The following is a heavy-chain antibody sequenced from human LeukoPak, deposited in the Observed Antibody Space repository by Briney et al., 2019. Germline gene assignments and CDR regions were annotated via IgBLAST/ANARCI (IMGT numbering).Heavy chain of an antibody. J-gene: IGHJ3*02. Sequence: GASVKVSCKASGGTFSSYPFTWVRQAPGQGLEWMGWITTYNGNTNYVQKFQGRVTMTTDTSTSTAYMELRGLRSDDTAVYYCARSISVAGTPFDIWGQGTMVAVSS. V-gene: IGHV1-18*01. CDR2: ITTYNGNT. D-gene: IGHD6-19*01. CDR3: ARSISVAGTPFDI. CDR1: GGTFSSYP.